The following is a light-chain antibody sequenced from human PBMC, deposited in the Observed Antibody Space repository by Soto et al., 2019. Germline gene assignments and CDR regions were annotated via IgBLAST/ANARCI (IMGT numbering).Light chain of an antibody. CDR3: QQYSGLPYT. V-gene: IGKV3-20*01. Sequence: EIVLTQSPGTLSLSPGERATLSCRASESVSRNFLAWFQQKPGQAPRLLINAASSRATGIPDRFSGSGSGTDFTLTISRLEPEDFAVYYCQQYSGLPYTFGQGTKLEIK. J-gene: IGKJ2*01. CDR2: AAS. CDR1: ESVSRNF.